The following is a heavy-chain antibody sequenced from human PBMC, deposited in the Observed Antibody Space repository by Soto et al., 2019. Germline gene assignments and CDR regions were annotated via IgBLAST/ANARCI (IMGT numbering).Heavy chain of an antibody. CDR3: ARLESPPPPYYYGSGSPQLDY. CDR1: GGSISSSSYY. J-gene: IGHJ4*02. Sequence: QLQLQESGPGLVKPSETLSLTCTVSGGSISSSSYYWGWIRQPPGKGLEWIGSIYYSGSTYYNPSLKSRVTKSVDTSKNQFPLKLSPVTAADTGVDYCARLESPPPPYYYGSGSPQLDYWGQGTLVTVSS. CDR2: IYYSGST. D-gene: IGHD3-10*01. V-gene: IGHV4-39*01.